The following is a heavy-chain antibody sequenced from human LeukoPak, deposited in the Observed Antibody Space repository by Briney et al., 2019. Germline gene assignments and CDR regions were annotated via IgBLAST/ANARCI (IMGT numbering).Heavy chain of an antibody. D-gene: IGHD5-18*01. CDR1: GYTLTELS. J-gene: IGHJ4*02. CDR2: FDPEDGET. CDR3: ATVYSYGYYYFDY. V-gene: IGHV1-24*01. Sequence: GASVKVSCKVSGYTLTELSMHWVRQAPGKGLEWMGGFDPEDGETIHAQKFQGRVTMTEDTSTDTAYMELSSLRSEDTAVYYCATVYSYGYYYFDYWGQGTLVTVSS.